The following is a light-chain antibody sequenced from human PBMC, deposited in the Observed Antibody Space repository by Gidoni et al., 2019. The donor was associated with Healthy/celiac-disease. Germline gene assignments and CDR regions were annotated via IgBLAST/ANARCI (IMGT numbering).Light chain of an antibody. CDR3: AAWDDSLNGRV. Sequence: QSVLTQTPSASGTPGQGVTSSCTGCSSNIVSNTVNWYQPLPGTAPKLLIYSNTQRPSGFPDRFSGSKSGTSASLAISGLQSEDEADYYCAAWDDSLNGRVFGGGTKLTVL. V-gene: IGLV1-44*01. CDR2: SNT. CDR1: SSNIVSNT. J-gene: IGLJ3*02.